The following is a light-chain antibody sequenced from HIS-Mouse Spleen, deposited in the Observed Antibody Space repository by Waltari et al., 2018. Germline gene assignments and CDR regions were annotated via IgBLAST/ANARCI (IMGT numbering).Light chain of an antibody. CDR2: GAS. V-gene: IGKV3-15*01. J-gene: IGKJ1*01. CDR1: QSVSSN. CDR3: QQYNNWPRT. Sequence: EIVMTQSPATLSVSPGERATLSCRASQSVSSNLAWYQQKPAQAPRLLIYGASTRATGIPARFSGSGSGTEFPLTISSMQSEDFAVYYCQQYNNWPRTFGQGTKVE.